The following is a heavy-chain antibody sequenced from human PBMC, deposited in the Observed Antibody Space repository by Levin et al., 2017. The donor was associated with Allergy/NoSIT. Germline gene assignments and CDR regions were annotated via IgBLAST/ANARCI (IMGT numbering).Heavy chain of an antibody. Sequence: SVKVSCKASGGTFSSYAISWVRQAPGQGLEWMGGIIPIFGTANYAQKFQGRVTITADESTSTAYMELSSLRSEDTAVYYCARNEGGYSGYDWAYYYYYYMDGWGKGTTVTVSS. CDR1: GGTFSSYA. J-gene: IGHJ6*03. CDR2: IIPIFGTA. CDR3: ARNEGGYSGYDWAYYYYYYMDG. D-gene: IGHD5-12*01. V-gene: IGHV1-69*13.